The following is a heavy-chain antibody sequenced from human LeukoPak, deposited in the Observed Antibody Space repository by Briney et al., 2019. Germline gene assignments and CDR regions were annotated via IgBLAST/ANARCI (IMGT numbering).Heavy chain of an antibody. CDR1: GDSINSGYH. J-gene: IGHJ6*03. CDR2: IYYNGRT. CDR3: ARDLRGSPMDV. V-gene: IGHV4-31*03. D-gene: IGHD1-26*01. Sequence: TSQTLSLTCTVSGDSINSGYHWSWIRQQPGKGLEWIGNIYYNGRTYYKTSLKSRIIISVDMSKYQISLQLSSVTAADTAVYYCARDLRGSPMDVWGKGTPVAVSS.